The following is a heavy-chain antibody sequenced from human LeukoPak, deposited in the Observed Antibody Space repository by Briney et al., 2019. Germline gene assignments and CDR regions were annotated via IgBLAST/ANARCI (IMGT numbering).Heavy chain of an antibody. CDR3: ARQSGDQSSAWYFDA. V-gene: IGHV4-39*01. J-gene: IGHJ4*02. CDR2: IHYSGKV. CDR1: GGSLSSSGHW. D-gene: IGHD6-19*01. Sequence: PSGTLSLTCTVSGGSLSSSGHWWVWIRQPPGKGLEWIGSIHYSGKVYYNPSLKSRVTTSVDTSTDQFSLRLSSATAADTVIYYCARQSGDQSSAWYFDAWGQGTLVTVSS.